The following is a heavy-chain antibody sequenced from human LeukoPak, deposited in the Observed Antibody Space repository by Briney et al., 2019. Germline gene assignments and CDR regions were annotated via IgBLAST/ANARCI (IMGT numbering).Heavy chain of an antibody. CDR3: ARGAWDIVVVVAATHEPSFDY. V-gene: IGHV3-7*04. J-gene: IGHJ4*02. D-gene: IGHD2-15*01. CDR2: IKKDGSEK. Sequence: GGSLRLSCAASGFTFSSYWMNWVRQAPGKALEWVANIKKDGSEKHYVDSVKGRFTISRDNAKNSLYLQMNSLRAEDTAVYYCARGAWDIVVVVAATHEPSFDYWGQGTLVTVSS. CDR1: GFTFSSYW.